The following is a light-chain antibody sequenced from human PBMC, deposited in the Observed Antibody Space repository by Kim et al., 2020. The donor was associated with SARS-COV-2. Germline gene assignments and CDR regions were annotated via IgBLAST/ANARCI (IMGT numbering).Light chain of an antibody. V-gene: IGLV1-40*01. Sequence: RGNSAGTGSNCNIAAGYNVHWYQQHPGTAPTLLIFGNNNRPSGVPDRFSGSTSGTSAYLAITGLQAEDEAYYFCQSYDSSLSGWVFGGGTQLTVL. CDR1: NCNIAAGYN. CDR3: QSYDSSLSGWV. J-gene: IGLJ3*02. CDR2: GNN.